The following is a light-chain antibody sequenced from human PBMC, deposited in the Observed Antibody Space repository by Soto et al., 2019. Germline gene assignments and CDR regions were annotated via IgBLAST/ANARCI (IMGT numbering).Light chain of an antibody. J-gene: IGLJ1*01. Sequence: QSVLTQPPSVSWAPGQRFTISCTGSSSNIGSGYDVHWYQQRPGTAPKLLIFGNTNRPSGVPDRFSGSKSGTSASLAITGLQAEDEGDYYCQSYDSTLSARYVFGTGTKVTVL. CDR1: SSNIGSGYD. CDR2: GNT. V-gene: IGLV1-40*01. CDR3: QSYDSTLSARYV.